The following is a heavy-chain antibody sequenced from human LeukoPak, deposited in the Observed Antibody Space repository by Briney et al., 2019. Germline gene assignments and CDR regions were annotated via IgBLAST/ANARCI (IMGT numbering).Heavy chain of an antibody. V-gene: IGHV3-21*01. CDR1: GFTFSSYE. Sequence: GGSLRLSCAASGFTFSSYEMNWVRQAPGKGLEWVSSISSSSSYIYYADSVKGRFTISRDNAKNSLYLQMNSLRAEDTAVYYCARDLGGYNWNYDYWGQGTLVTVSS. J-gene: IGHJ4*02. D-gene: IGHD1-7*01. CDR3: ARDLGGYNWNYDY. CDR2: ISSSSSYI.